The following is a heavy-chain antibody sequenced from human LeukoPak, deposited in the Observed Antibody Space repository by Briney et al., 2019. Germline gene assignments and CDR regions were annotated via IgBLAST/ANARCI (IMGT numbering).Heavy chain of an antibody. J-gene: IGHJ4*02. CDR3: ARVPKLGGLQVFDY. Sequence: ASVKVSCKVSGYTLTELSMHWVRQAPGKGLEWMGGFDPEDGETIYAQKFQGRVTMTEDTSTDTAYMELSSLRSEDTAVYYCARVPKLGGLQVFDYWGQGTLVTVSS. V-gene: IGHV1-24*01. D-gene: IGHD4-11*01. CDR1: GYTLTELS. CDR2: FDPEDGET.